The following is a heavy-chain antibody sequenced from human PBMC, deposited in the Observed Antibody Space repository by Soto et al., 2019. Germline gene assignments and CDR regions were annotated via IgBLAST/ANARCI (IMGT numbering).Heavy chain of an antibody. CDR2: IIRIFHTA. V-gene: IGHV1-69*01. Sequence: QVQLVQSGAEVKKPGASVKVSCKASGGTFSSYAFSWVRQAPGPGLEWMGGIIRIFHTATYAQKFQGRDTITADESTSTAYMELISLTSDDTAVYYCVHRRDGYNSAFFHSLGQGTLVTVSS. CDR1: GGTFSSYA. D-gene: IGHD5-12*01. J-gene: IGHJ4*02. CDR3: VHRRDGYNSAFFHS.